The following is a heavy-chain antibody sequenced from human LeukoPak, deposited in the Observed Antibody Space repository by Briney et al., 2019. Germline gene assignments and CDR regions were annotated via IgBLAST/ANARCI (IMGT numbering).Heavy chain of an antibody. D-gene: IGHD2-2*02. J-gene: IGHJ6*03. Sequence: ASVKVSCKASGGTFSSYAISWVRQAPGQGLERMGGIIPIFGTANYAQKFQGRVTITADESTSTAYMELSSLRSEDTAVYYCARGPGYCSSTSCYKYSYYYYMDVWGTGTTVTVSS. V-gene: IGHV1-69*13. CDR2: IIPIFGTA. CDR1: GGTFSSYA. CDR3: ARGPGYCSSTSCYKYSYYYYMDV.